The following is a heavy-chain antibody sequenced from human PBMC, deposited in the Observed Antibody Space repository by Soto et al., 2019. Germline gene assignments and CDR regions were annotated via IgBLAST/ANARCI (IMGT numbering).Heavy chain of an antibody. D-gene: IGHD3-10*01. CDR3: ARGGGWVGEASFDT. CDR2: INAGNGRE. J-gene: IGHJ4*02. V-gene: IGHV1-3*01. CDR1: GYTFTSYT. Sequence: QVQLEQSGAEVKKPGASVKVSCQTSGYTFTSYTLHWVRQAPGQGLEWLGWINAGNGREKYSQRFQDRVSLSTDRSTSTAFMEIRDPRSEDTAVYFCARGGGWVGEASFDTWGQGTLVIVSS.